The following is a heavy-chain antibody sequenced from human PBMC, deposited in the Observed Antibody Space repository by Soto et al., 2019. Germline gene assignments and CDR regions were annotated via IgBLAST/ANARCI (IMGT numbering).Heavy chain of an antibody. V-gene: IGHV4-34*01. CDR1: GGSFSGYY. Sequence: SETLSLTCAVYGGSFSGYYWSWIRQPPGKGLEWIGYIYHSGSTYYNPSLKSRVTISVDRSKNQFSLKLSSVAAADTAVYYCARAYSTSCLDYWGQGTLVTVS. D-gene: IGHD6-13*01. J-gene: IGHJ4*02. CDR3: ARAYSTSCLDY. CDR2: IYHSGST.